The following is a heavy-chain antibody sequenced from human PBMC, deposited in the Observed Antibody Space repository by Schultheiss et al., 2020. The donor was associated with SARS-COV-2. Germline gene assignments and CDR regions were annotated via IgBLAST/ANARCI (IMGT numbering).Heavy chain of an antibody. J-gene: IGHJ3*02. Sequence: SVKVSCKASGGTFSSYAISWVRQAPGQGLEWMGWISAYNGNTNYAQKLQGRVTITADESTSTAYMELSSLRSEDTAVYYCAPHGDHAFDIWGQGTMVTVSS. CDR3: APHGDHAFDI. D-gene: IGHD4-17*01. CDR2: ISAYNGNT. CDR1: GGTFSSYA. V-gene: IGHV1-69*13.